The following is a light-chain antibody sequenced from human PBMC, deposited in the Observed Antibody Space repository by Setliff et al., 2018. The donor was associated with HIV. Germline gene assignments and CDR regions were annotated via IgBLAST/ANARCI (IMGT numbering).Light chain of an antibody. V-gene: IGLV2-14*01. CDR2: EVR. Sequence: VLTQPASVSGSPGQSITISCTGTSSDVGGYSYVSWYQQHPGKAPKLIIYEVRNRPSGVSNRFSGSKSGNTASLTISGLQAEDGADYYCSSYAITNTLPFGTGTKVTVL. J-gene: IGLJ1*01. CDR1: SSDVGGYSY. CDR3: SSYAITNTLP.